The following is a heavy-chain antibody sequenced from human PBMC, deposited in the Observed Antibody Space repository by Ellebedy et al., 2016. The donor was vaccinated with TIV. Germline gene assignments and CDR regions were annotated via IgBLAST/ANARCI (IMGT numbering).Heavy chain of an antibody. D-gene: IGHD2/OR15-2a*01. J-gene: IGHJ1*01. CDR2: VSRRGGT. CDR3: AAQNWNFYH. CDR1: GASLSDNY. V-gene: IGHV4-34*01. Sequence: MPSETLSLTCAVYGASLSDNYWSWIRQSTGKGLEWIGEVSRRGGTKYNPSIDSRVTISLDTSNNQFSLRLRSVTAADTAVYYCAAQNWNFYHWGQGALVTVSS.